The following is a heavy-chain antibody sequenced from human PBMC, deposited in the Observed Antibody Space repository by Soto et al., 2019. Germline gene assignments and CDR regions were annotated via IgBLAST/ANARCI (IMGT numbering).Heavy chain of an antibody. CDR2: IYYSGST. CDR1: GGSISSSSYY. D-gene: IGHD3-3*01. V-gene: IGHV4-39*01. Sequence: PSETLSLTCTVSGGSISSSSYYWGWIRQPPGKGLEWIGSIYYSGSTYYNPSLKSRVTISVGTSKNQFSLKLSSVTAADTAVYYCARTIFGVVILFDYWGQGTLVTVSS. J-gene: IGHJ4*02. CDR3: ARTIFGVVILFDY.